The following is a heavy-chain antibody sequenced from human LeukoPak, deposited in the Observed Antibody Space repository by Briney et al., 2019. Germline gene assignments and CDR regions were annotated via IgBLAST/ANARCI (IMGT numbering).Heavy chain of an antibody. D-gene: IGHD7-27*01. J-gene: IGHJ3*02. V-gene: IGHV4-39*01. CDR2: IYYSGST. CDR3: ASPPEVWGAFDI. CDR1: GGSISSSSYY. Sequence: KPSETLSLTCTVSGGSISSSSYYWGWIRQPPGKGLEWIGSIYYSGSTYYNPSLKSRVTISVDTSKNQFSLKLSSVTAADTAVYYCASPPEVWGAFDIWGQGTMVTVSS.